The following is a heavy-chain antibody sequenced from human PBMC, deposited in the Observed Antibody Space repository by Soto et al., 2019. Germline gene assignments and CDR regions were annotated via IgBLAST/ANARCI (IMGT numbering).Heavy chain of an antibody. D-gene: IGHD6-19*01. CDR1: GGSISSSSYY. CDR2: IYYSGST. V-gene: IGHV4-39*01. J-gene: IGHJ4*02. CDR3: ARWSSGWYYFDY. Sequence: SETLSLTCTVSGGSISSSSYYWGWIRQPPGKGLEWIGSIYYSGSTYYNPSLKSRVTISVDTSKNQFSLKLSSVTAADTAVYYCARWSSGWYYFDYWGQGTLVTVSS.